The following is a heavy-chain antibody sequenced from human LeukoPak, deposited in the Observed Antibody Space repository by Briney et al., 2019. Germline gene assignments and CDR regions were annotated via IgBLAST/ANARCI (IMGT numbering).Heavy chain of an antibody. CDR2: IYYSGST. CDR1: GGSISGYY. V-gene: IGHV4-59*12. Sequence: SETLSLTCTVSGGSISGYYWSWIRQPPGKGPEWIGYIYYSGSTNYNPSLKSRVTISVDTSKNQFSLKMNSVTAADTAVYYCAKDRHSSGWYNAFDIWGQGTMVTVSS. CDR3: AKDRHSSGWYNAFDI. D-gene: IGHD6-19*01. J-gene: IGHJ3*02.